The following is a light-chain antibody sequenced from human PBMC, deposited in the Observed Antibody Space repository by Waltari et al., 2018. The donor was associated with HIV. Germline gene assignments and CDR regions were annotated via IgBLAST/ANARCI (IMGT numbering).Light chain of an antibody. J-gene: IGLJ2*01. CDR2: QDS. CDR3: QAWDSIILVV. Sequence: SYELTQPPSVSVSPGQTASITCSGDKLGDKYACWYQQKPGQSPVLVIYQDSKRPSGIPERFSGSNSGNTATLTISGTQAMDEADYYCQAWDSIILVVFGGGTKLTVL. CDR1: KLGDKY. V-gene: IGLV3-1*01.